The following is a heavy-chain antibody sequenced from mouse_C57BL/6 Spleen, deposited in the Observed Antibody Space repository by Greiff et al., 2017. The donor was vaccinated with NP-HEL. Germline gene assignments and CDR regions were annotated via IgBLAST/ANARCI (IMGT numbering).Heavy chain of an antibody. CDR3: AKHEGILLYYFDY. CDR2: FYPGSGSI. Sequence: QVQLQQSGAELVKPGASVKLSCKASGYTFTEYTIHWVKQRSGQGLEWIGWFYPGSGSIKYNEKFKDKATLTADKSSSADYIELRRLTSEDTAVYFCAKHEGILLYYFDYWGQGTTLTVSS. D-gene: IGHD1-1*01. J-gene: IGHJ2*01. CDR1: GYTFTEYT. V-gene: IGHV1-62-2*01.